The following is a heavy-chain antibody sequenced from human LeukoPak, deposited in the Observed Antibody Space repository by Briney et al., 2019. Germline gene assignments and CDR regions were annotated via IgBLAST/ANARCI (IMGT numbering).Heavy chain of an antibody. V-gene: IGHV4-59*01. CDR1: GGSISSYY. Sequence: SETLSLTYTVSGGSISSYYWSWIRQPPGKGLEWIGYIYYSGSTNYNPSLKSRVTISVGTSKNQFSLKLSSVTAADTAVYYCARDNVAAAGHFQHWGQGTLVTVSS. CDR3: ARDNVAAAGHFQH. CDR2: IYYSGST. J-gene: IGHJ1*01. D-gene: IGHD6-13*01.